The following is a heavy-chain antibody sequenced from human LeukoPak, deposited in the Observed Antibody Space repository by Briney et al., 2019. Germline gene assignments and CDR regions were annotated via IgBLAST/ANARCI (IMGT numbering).Heavy chain of an antibody. Sequence: GGSLRPSCAASGFTFSNYGMSWVRQAPGKGLQWVSLISGSGDIAYYADSVKGRFTISRDNSKNTLYLQMNSLRAEDTAVYYCATDGYSSAWNFAPWGQGTLVTVSS. J-gene: IGHJ5*02. CDR3: ATDGYSSAWNFAP. D-gene: IGHD6-19*01. CDR2: ISGSGDIA. V-gene: IGHV3-23*01. CDR1: GFTFSNYG.